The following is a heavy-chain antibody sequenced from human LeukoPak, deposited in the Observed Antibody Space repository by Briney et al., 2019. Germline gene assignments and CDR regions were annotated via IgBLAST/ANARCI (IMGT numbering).Heavy chain of an antibody. Sequence: VGSLRLSCAASGFTFTSYSMNWVRQAPGKGLECVSAITSSSSYIYYEDSVKGRFTISRDNAKKSLYLQMNSLRAEDTAVYYCARGLPSPGIAAAGAPDYWGQGTLVTVSS. J-gene: IGHJ4*02. V-gene: IGHV3-21*01. D-gene: IGHD6-13*01. CDR1: GFTFTSYS. CDR2: ITSSSSYI. CDR3: ARGLPSPGIAAAGAPDY.